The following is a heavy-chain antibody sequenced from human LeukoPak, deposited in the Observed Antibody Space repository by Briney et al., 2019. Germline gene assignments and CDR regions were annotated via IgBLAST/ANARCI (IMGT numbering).Heavy chain of an antibody. D-gene: IGHD5-12*01. CDR3: ARYGGYKLSDY. V-gene: IGHV3-7*04. Sequence: PGGSLRLSCAASGFTFSGSAMSWVRQAPGKGLEWVANIKQDGSEIYYVDSVKGRFTISRDNAKNSLYLQMNSLRAEDTAVYYCARYGGYKLSDYWGQGTLVTVSS. CDR1: GFTFSGSA. J-gene: IGHJ4*02. CDR2: IKQDGSEI.